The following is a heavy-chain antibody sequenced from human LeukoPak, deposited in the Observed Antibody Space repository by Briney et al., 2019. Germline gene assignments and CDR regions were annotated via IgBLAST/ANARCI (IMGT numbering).Heavy chain of an antibody. D-gene: IGHD6-19*01. CDR2: INPSGGST. Sequence: ASVKVSCKASGYTFTGYYMHWVRQAPGQGLEWMGIINPSGGSTSYAQKFQGRVTMTRDTSTSTVFMELSSLRSEDTAVYYCAREYSSGCLDYWGQGTLVTVSS. CDR3: AREYSSGCLDY. V-gene: IGHV1-46*01. CDR1: GYTFTGYY. J-gene: IGHJ4*02.